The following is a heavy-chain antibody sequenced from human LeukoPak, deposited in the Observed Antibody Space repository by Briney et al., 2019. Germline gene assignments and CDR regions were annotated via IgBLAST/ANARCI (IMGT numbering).Heavy chain of an antibody. CDR2: IKQDGSEE. D-gene: IGHD2-2*01. CDR1: GGSISSSNW. CDR3: VRDHYIVLGPAAGAFDL. V-gene: IGHV3-7*01. Sequence: ETLSLTCAVSGGSISSSNWWSWVRQAPGKGLEWVANIKQDGSEEYYVDSVRGRFTISRDNAKNSLYLQMNSLRAEDTALYYCVRDHYIVLGPAAGAFDLWGQGTIVTVSS. J-gene: IGHJ3*01.